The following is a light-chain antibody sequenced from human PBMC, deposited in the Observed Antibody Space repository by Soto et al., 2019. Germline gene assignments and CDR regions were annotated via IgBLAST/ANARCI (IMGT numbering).Light chain of an antibody. CDR1: QIIARW. Sequence: DIQMTQSPSTLSAPIGDSVTLTCRASQIIARWLAWYQQKPGKAPNLVIYDATKLQSGVPSRFSATASGAEFTLTISGLQAEDFATYYCLQYNTFPHSFGQGTRLEI. CDR3: LQYNTFPHS. J-gene: IGKJ2*03. V-gene: IGKV1-5*01. CDR2: DAT.